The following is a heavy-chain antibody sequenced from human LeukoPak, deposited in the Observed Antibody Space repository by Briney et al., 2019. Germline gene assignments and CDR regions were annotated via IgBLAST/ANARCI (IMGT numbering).Heavy chain of an antibody. CDR3: ARDETYDYESNGYLDF. V-gene: IGHV3-7*01. CDR1: GFTFSNSW. J-gene: IGHJ4*02. CDR2: IGHDGSET. D-gene: IGHD3-22*01. Sequence: GGSLRLSCAASGFTFSNSWMHWVRQTPGKGLEWVANIGHDGSETYYVDSLRGRFTISRDNAKNLVYLQMSSLRAEDTAIYYCARDETYDYESNGYLDFWGQGTVVTVSS.